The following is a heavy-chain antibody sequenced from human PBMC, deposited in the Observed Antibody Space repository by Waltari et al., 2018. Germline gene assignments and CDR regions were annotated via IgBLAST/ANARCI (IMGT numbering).Heavy chain of an antibody. V-gene: IGHV3-23*01. CDR1: GFTFSRYA. CDR2: ISGSGGST. J-gene: IGHJ4*02. CDR3: AKTMMRAAAGDY. D-gene: IGHD6-13*01. Sequence: EVQLLESGGGLVQPGGSLRLSCAASGFTFSRYAMRWVRQAPGKGLEWVSAISGSGGSTYYADSVKGRFIISRDNFKNTLYLQMNSLRAEDTAVYHCAKTMMRAAAGDYWGQGTLVTVSS.